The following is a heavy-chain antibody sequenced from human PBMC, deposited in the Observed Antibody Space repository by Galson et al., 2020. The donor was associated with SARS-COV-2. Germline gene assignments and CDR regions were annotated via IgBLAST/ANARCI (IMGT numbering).Heavy chain of an antibody. Sequence: ASVKVSCKASGGTFSSYAISWVRQAPGKGLEWMGGFDPEDGETIYAQKFQGRVTMTEDTSTDTAYMELSSLRSEDTAVYYCATGSVRGTPNWFDPWGQGTLVTVSS. D-gene: IGHD3-10*02. CDR2: FDPEDGET. V-gene: IGHV1-24*01. J-gene: IGHJ5*02. CDR1: GGTFSSYA. CDR3: ATGSVRGTPNWFDP.